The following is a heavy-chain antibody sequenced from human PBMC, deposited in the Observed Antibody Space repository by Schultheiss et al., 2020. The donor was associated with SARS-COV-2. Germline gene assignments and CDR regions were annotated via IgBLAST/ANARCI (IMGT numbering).Heavy chain of an antibody. Sequence: ETLSLTCAVYGGSFSGYYWSWIRQPPGKGLEWIGEINHSGSTNYNPSLKSRVTMSVDKSKNQFSLKVNSATAADTAVYYCARSGRYFQHWAQGTLVTVSS. CDR3: ARSGRYFQH. D-gene: IGHD1-1*01. J-gene: IGHJ1*01. CDR2: INHSGST. CDR1: GGSFSGYY. V-gene: IGHV4-34*01.